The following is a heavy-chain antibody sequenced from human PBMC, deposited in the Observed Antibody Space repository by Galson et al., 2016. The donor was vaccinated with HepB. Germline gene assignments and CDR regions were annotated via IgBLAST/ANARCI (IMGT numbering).Heavy chain of an antibody. Sequence: PALVKPTQTLTLTCSVSGFSVDTSGTCVSWIRQPPGKALEWLALIDWEEDKFYSTSLETRLTISKDTSRNQVFLTLANMDPPDTASYYCARTGSNGWHFDYWGHGTLVTVSS. D-gene: IGHD6-19*01. CDR3: ARTGSNGWHFDY. CDR2: IDWEEDK. V-gene: IGHV2-70*01. CDR1: GFSVDTSGTC. J-gene: IGHJ4*01.